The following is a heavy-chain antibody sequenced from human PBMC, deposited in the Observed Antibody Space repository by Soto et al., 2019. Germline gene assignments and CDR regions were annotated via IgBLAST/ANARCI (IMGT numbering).Heavy chain of an antibody. CDR2: ISDKGGIT. D-gene: IGHD3-9*01. J-gene: IGHJ5*02. CDR3: ARDYRDILTGFNWFDP. CDR1: GFTFSTYA. V-gene: IGHV3-64*01. Sequence: GGPLRLSCAASGFTFSTYAMHWVRQAPGKGLEYVSGISDKGGITYYANSVKGRFTISRDNSKNTLYLQMGSLRAEDMAVYYCARDYRDILTGFNWFDPWGQGTLVTVSS.